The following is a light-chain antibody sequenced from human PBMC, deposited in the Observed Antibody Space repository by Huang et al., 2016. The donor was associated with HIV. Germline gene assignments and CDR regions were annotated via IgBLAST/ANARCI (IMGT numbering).Light chain of an antibody. J-gene: IGKJ2*01. CDR3: LQDYDYPST. V-gene: IGKV1-6*01. CDR2: AAF. Sequence: AIQMTQSPSSLSASVGDRVTIPCRASQDIRNDLGWYQQRPGRVPKLLIYAAFNLQSGVPTRFSGSGSGTDFTLTISDLRPEDFATYYCLQDYDYPSTFGLGTKLEL. CDR1: QDIRND.